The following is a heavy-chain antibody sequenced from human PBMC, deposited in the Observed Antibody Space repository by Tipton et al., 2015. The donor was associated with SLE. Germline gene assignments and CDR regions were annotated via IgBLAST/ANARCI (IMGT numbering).Heavy chain of an antibody. Sequence: TLSLTCAVYGGSFSGYYWSWIRQPPGKGLEGIGEINHSGSTYYKPSLKRRVTISVDTSKNHFSLKLSSVTAADTAVYYCARATGTTPMDVWGQGTTVTVSS. CDR1: GGSFSGYY. CDR2: INHSGST. D-gene: IGHD1-7*01. CDR3: ARATGTTPMDV. J-gene: IGHJ6*02. V-gene: IGHV4-34*01.